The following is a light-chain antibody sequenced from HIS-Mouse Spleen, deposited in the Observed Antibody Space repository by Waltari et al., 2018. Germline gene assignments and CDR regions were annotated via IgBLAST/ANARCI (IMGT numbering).Light chain of an antibody. J-gene: IGKJ2*01. CDR3: MQALQTPWT. Sequence: DIVMTKSPLSLPVTPGATASISCRSSQSLLHSNGYNYMDWYLQKPGQSPQLLIYLGSNRASGVPDRFSGSGSGTDFTLKISRVEAEDVGVYYCMQALQTPWTFGQGTKLEIK. CDR2: LGS. V-gene: IGKV2-28*01. CDR1: QSLLHSNGYNY.